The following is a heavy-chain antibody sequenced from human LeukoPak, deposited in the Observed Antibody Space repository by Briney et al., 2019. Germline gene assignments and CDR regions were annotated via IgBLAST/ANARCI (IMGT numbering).Heavy chain of an antibody. V-gene: IGHV4-59*08. CDR3: ARRGEGYSYGSFGLDV. CDR2: FYYSGST. CDR1: GGSNSGHY. Sequence: PSETLSLTCTVSGGSNSGHYWSWIRQPPGKGLEWIGYFYYSGSTHYNPSLKSRVTTSVDTSNNQFTLNLSSVTAADTALYYCARRGEGYSYGSFGLDVWGQGTTVTVYS. D-gene: IGHD5-18*01. J-gene: IGHJ6*02.